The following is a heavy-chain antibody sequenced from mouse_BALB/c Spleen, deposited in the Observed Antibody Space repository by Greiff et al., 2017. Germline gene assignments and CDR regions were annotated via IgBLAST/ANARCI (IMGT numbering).Heavy chain of an antibody. CDR3: ARYYYGKGFAY. D-gene: IGHD2-1*01. J-gene: IGHJ3*01. CDR2: INPSTGYT. CDR1: GYTFTSYW. Sequence: QVQLQQSGAELAKPGASVKMSCKASGYTFTSYWMHWVKQRPGQGLEWIGYINPSTGYTEYNQKFKDKATLTADKSSSTAYMQLSSLTSEDSAVYYCARYYYGKGFAYWGQGTLVTVSA. V-gene: IGHV1-7*01.